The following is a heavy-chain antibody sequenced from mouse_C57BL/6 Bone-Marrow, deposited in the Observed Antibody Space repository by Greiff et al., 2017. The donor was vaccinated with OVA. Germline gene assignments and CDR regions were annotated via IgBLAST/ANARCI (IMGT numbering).Heavy chain of an antibody. CDR1: GYTFTSYW. D-gene: IGHD2-13*01. Sequence: QVQLQQPGAELVRPGSSVKLSCKASGYTFTSYWMHWVKQRPIQGLEWIGNIDPSDSETHYNQKFKDKATLTVDKSSSTAYMQLSSLTSEDSAVYYCARRLQDWYFDVWGTGTTVTVSS. J-gene: IGHJ1*03. CDR3: ARRLQDWYFDV. CDR2: IDPSDSET. V-gene: IGHV1-52*01.